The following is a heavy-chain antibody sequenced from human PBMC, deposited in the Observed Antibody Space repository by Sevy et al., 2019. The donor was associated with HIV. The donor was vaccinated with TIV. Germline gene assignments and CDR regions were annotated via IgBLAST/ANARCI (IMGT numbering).Heavy chain of an antibody. J-gene: IGHJ4*02. D-gene: IGHD2-2*01. CDR3: ASLRGLAVVLKSGFDY. CDR2: IYYSGST. Sequence: SETLSLTCTVSGGSISSSSYYWGWIRQPPGKGLEWIGSIYYSGSTYYNPSLKSRVTISVDTSKNQFSLKLSSVTAADTAVYYCASLRGLAVVLKSGFDYWGQGTLVTVSS. CDR1: GGSISSSSYY. V-gene: IGHV4-39*01.